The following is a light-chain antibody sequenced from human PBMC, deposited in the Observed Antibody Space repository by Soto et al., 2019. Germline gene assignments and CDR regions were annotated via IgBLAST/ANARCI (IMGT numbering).Light chain of an antibody. V-gene: IGKV3-20*01. CDR3: QQYGSPGT. Sequence: EVVLTQSPATLCVSLGDRATLSCRASQTVSSNLAWYQQKPCQAPGLLIYGASTRATVIPARFSGSGSGTDFTLIISRLEHEDFAVYYCQQYGSPGTFGQGTNVDI. CDR1: QTVSSN. CDR2: GAS. J-gene: IGKJ1*01.